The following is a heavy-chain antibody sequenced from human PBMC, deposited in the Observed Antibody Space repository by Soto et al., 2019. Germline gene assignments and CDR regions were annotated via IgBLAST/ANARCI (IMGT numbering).Heavy chain of an antibody. V-gene: IGHV3-7*01. CDR3: AREKRANGNLDY. Sequence: EVQLVESGGGLVPPGGSLRLYCAGAGFTFSSDWMSWVRQAPGKGLEWVANINQDASEIYYVDSVNGRFTISRDNAKNSLYLQMHSRRVEGTAVHYCAREKRANGNLDYCGQRTLVAFSP. J-gene: IGHJ4*02. D-gene: IGHD6-25*01. CDR2: INQDASEI. CDR1: GFTFSSDW.